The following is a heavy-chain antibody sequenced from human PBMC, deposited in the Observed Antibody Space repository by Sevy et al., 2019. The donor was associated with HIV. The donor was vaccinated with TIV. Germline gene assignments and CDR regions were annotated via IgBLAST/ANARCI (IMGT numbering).Heavy chain of an antibody. J-gene: IGHJ6*02. V-gene: IGHV7-4-1*02. CDR1: GYTFTSYA. CDR2: INTNTGNP. CDR3: ARGRDLRFLEWFYYYYGMDV. Sequence: ASVKVSCKASGYTFTSYAMNWVRQAPGQGLEWRGWINTNTGNPTYAQGFTGRFVFSLDTSVSTAYLQISSLKAEDTAVYYCARGRDLRFLEWFYYYYGMDVWGQGTTVTVSS. D-gene: IGHD3-3*01.